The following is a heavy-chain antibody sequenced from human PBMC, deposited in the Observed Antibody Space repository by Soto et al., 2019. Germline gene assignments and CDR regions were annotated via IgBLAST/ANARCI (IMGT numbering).Heavy chain of an antibody. Sequence: QVQLQESGPGLVKPSETLSLTCTVSGGSISSYYWSWIRQPPGKGLEWIGYIYYSGSTNYNPSLNRRVTISVDTSKNQFSLKLSSVTAADTAGYYCARRYGGNFDSWGQGTLVTVSS. CDR1: GGSISSYY. D-gene: IGHD3-16*01. V-gene: IGHV4-59*01. J-gene: IGHJ4*02. CDR2: IYYSGST. CDR3: ARRYGGNFDS.